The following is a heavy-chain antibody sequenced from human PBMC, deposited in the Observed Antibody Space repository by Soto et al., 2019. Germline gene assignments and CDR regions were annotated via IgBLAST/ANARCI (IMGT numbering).Heavy chain of an antibody. D-gene: IGHD5-12*01. CDR1: GGSISSSSYY. V-gene: IGHV4-39*01. CDR2: IYYSGST. Sequence: SETLSLTCTVSGGSISSSSYYWGWIRQPPGKGLEWIGSIYYSGSTYYNPSLKSRVTISVDTSKNQFSLKLSSVTAADTAVYYCARLGRVEMATITGDYWGQGTLGTVSS. CDR3: ARLGRVEMATITGDY. J-gene: IGHJ4*02.